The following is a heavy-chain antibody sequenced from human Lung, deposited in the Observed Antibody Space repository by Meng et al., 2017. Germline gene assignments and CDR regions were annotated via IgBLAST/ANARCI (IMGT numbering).Heavy chain of an antibody. D-gene: IGHD2-15*01. CDR3: ARFETVGVATGDF. J-gene: IGHJ4*02. Sequence: VQLVESGGGLVTPGGSRRLSCAASGFTFSNYSMNWVRQAPGKGLEWVSSISSDSRYIFYADSVKGRFTISRDNAKNSLYLLMIGLRPEDTAVFYCARFETVGVATGDFWGQGTLVTVSS. CDR2: ISSDSRYI. V-gene: IGHV3-21*01. CDR1: GFTFSNYS.